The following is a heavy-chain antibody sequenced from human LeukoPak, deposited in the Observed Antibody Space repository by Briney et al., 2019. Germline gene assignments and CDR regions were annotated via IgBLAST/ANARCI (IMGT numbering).Heavy chain of an antibody. J-gene: IGHJ4*02. V-gene: IGHV3-13*04. CDR3: VRAAMPYIINGRRFDY. CDR1: GFTSSAYD. CDR2: SGTVGDT. Sequence: PGGSLRLSCAASGFTSSAYDMHWVRQITGGGLEWVSTSGTVGDTFYSDSVKGRFTNSRENAKNSVHLQMNSLRVEDSAIYFCVRAAMPYIINGRRFDYWGQGTLVTVSS. D-gene: IGHD2-2*01.